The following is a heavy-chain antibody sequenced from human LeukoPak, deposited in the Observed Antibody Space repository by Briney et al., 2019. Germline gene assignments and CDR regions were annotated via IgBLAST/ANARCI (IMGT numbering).Heavy chain of an antibody. D-gene: IGHD3-22*01. V-gene: IGHV4-31*03. CDR1: GGSISSSSYY. J-gene: IGHJ4*02. CDR2: IYYSGST. Sequence: SETLSLTCTVSGGSISSSSYYWGWIRQPPGKGLEWIGYIYYSGSTHYNPSLKSRVTISVDTSKNQFSLKLSSVTAADTAVYYCARSGGLVRHFDYWGQGTLVTVSS. CDR3: ARSGGLVRHFDY.